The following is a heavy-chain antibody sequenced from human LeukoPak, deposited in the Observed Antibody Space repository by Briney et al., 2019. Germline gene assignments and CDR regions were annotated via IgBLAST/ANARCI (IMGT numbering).Heavy chain of an antibody. CDR1: GGSISGGGYY. CDR3: ARHLLSRYDY. CDR2: FYYSGRA. Sequence: ASETLSLTCTVSGGSISGGGYYWGWIRQPPGKGLEWIGSFYYSGRAYDSPSLKSRVTMSVDMSKNQFSLNLNSVTAADTAVYYCARHLLSRYDYWGQGTLVTVSS. V-gene: IGHV4-39*01. J-gene: IGHJ4*02. D-gene: IGHD2-2*01.